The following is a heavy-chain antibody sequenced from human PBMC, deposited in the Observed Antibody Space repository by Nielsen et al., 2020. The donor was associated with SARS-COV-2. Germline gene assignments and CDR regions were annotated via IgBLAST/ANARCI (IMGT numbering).Heavy chain of an antibody. CDR3: ARGQHYYDSSGYYVDY. CDR1: GGSFSGYY. D-gene: IGHD3-22*01. V-gene: IGHV4-34*01. Sequence: SETLSLTCAVYGGSFSGYYWSWIRQSPGKRLEWIGEVNHSGNTFYNPSLKSRVTMSVDSSKNQFSLKLRSVTAADTAVYFCARGQHYYDSSGYYVDYWGQGTLVTVSS. CDR2: VNHSGNT. J-gene: IGHJ4*02.